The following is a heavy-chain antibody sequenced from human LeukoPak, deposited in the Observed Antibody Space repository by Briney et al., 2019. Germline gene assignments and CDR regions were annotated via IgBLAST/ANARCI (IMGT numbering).Heavy chain of an antibody. J-gene: IGHJ4*02. D-gene: IGHD3-10*01. Sequence: PGGSLRLSCAASGFXFSSYAISWVRQAPGKGLEWVSTLSGSGGTTYYADSVKGRFTISRDNSKNTLYLQMNSLRAEDTAVYSCAKGNTYGSGTTFDYWGQGTLVTVSS. V-gene: IGHV3-23*01. CDR3: AKGNTYGSGTTFDY. CDR2: LSGSGGTT. CDR1: GFXFSSYA.